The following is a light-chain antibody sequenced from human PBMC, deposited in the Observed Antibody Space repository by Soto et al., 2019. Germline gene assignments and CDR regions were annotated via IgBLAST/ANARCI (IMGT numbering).Light chain of an antibody. CDR2: AAS. J-gene: IGKJ3*01. Sequence: DIQMTQSPSSLSASVGDRITITCRASQGIGNSLAWYQQKPGKVLKLLVYAASKLQSGVPSRFTGSASGPDFTLTISSLRPEDVGTYFCLHYERAPGIAFGPGTKVDIK. CDR3: LHYERAPGIA. V-gene: IGKV1-27*01. CDR1: QGIGNS.